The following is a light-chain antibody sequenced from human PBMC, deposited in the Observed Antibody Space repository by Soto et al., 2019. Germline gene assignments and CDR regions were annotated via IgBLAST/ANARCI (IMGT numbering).Light chain of an antibody. CDR1: QSISDT. Sequence: EIVMTQSPSTLSVSPGGRATLSCRASQSISDTLAWYQQKPGQAPRLLIYGASKRATGFPARFSGSGSGTEFTLTINSLQSEDFAVYYCQQYNNWPRTFGQGTKVEIK. J-gene: IGKJ1*01. CDR2: GAS. CDR3: QQYNNWPRT. V-gene: IGKV3-15*01.